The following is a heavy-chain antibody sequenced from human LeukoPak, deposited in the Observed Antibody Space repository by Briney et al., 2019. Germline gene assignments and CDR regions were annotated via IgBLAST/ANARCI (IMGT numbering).Heavy chain of an antibody. CDR3: ARSGGDIVVVPAAAGDYFDY. V-gene: IGHV3-20*04. CDR1: GLTFDDYG. J-gene: IGHJ4*02. D-gene: IGHD2-2*01. Sequence: GGSLRLSCAASGLTFDDYGMSWVRQAPGKGLEWVSGINWNGGSTGYADSVKGRFTISRDNAKNSLYLQMNSLRAEDTALYYCARSGGDIVVVPAAAGDYFDYWGQGTLVTVSS. CDR2: INWNGGST.